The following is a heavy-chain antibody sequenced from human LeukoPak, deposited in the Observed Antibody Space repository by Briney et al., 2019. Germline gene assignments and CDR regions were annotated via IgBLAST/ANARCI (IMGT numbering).Heavy chain of an antibody. CDR3: ARLHRGEEAFDI. CDR1: GGSISSYY. J-gene: IGHJ3*02. V-gene: IGHV4-59*01. Sequence: SETLSLTCTVSGGSISSYYWSWIRQSPGKGLEWIGYIYYSGSTNYNPSLKSRVTISVDTSKDQFSLKLSSVTTADTAVYYCARLHRGEEAFDIWGQGTMVTVSS. CDR2: IYYSGST.